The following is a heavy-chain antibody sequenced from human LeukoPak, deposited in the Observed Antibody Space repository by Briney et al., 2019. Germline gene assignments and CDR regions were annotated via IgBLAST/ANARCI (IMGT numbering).Heavy chain of an antibody. Sequence: SSVKVSCKASGGTFSSYAISWVRQAPGQGLEWMGVIIPIFGTANYAQKFQGRVTITADESTSTAYMELSSLRSEDTAVYYCARAITYYYDSSGYYYNLSDYWGQGTLVTVSS. CDR1: GGTFSSYA. CDR2: IIPIFGTA. V-gene: IGHV1-69*01. CDR3: ARAITYYYDSSGYYYNLSDY. J-gene: IGHJ4*02. D-gene: IGHD3-22*01.